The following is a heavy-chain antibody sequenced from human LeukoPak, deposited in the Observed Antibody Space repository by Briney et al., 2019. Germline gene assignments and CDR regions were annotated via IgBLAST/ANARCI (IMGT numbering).Heavy chain of an antibody. V-gene: IGHV3-48*03. J-gene: IGHJ4*02. Sequence: GGSLRLSCAASGFTFSSYEMNWVRQAPGKGLEWVSYISSSGSTIYYADSVKGRFTISRDNAKNSLYLQMNSLRAEDTAVYYCGTVDYGDNSDYWGQGTLVTVSS. D-gene: IGHD4-23*01. CDR1: GFTFSSYE. CDR3: GTVDYGDNSDY. CDR2: ISSSGSTI.